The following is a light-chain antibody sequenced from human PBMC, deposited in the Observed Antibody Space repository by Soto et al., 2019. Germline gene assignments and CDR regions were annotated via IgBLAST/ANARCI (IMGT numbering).Light chain of an antibody. V-gene: IGLV4-60*02. CDR1: SGHSSHI. CDR2: VEGSGTY. J-gene: IGLJ3*02. Sequence: QLVLTQSSSASASLGSSVKLTCTLSSGHSSHIIAWHQQQPGKAPRYLMKVEGSGTYNKGSGVPDRFSGSSSGADRYLTISNLQFEDEADYYCETWDSNTRVFGGGTQLTVL. CDR3: ETWDSNTRV.